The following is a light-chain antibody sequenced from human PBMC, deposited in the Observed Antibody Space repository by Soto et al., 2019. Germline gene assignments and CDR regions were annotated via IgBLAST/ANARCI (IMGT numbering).Light chain of an antibody. V-gene: IGKV1-39*01. CDR3: QQSFSAPRT. J-gene: IGKJ2*01. CDR1: ETIIDY. Sequence: DIQMSQSPSSLSASVGDSVTITCRASETIIDYLNWYQQQPGEAPKLLIFSASRLHSGVPSRFRGSGSGTHFTLTISSLHPEDFATDFCQQSFSAPRTFGQGTKLQAK. CDR2: SAS.